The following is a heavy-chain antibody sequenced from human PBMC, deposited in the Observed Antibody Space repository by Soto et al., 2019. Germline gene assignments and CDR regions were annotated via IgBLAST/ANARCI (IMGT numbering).Heavy chain of an antibody. CDR2: ISWNSGSI. Sequence: GGSLRLSCAASGFTFDDYAMHWVRQAPGKGLEWVSGISWNSGSIGYADSVKGRLTISRDNAKNFLYLQMNSLRAEDTALYYCAKDASSSWDYYYYYMDVWGKGTTVTVSS. CDR1: GFTFDDYA. V-gene: IGHV3-9*01. CDR3: AKDASSSWDYYYYYMDV. D-gene: IGHD6-13*01. J-gene: IGHJ6*03.